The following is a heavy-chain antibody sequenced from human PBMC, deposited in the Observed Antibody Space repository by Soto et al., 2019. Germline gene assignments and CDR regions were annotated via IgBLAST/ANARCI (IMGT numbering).Heavy chain of an antibody. CDR2: VYYGGST. D-gene: IGHD3-22*01. V-gene: IGHV4-39*01. CDR3: AGGDYYHSSGYYFYYYTMDV. CDR1: GGSICSSSYY. J-gene: IGHJ6*02. Sequence: SESLSLTCTVSGGSICSSSYYWGWIRQPPGKGLEWIGNVYYGGSTYYNTSLKSRVTISVETSKSQFSLKLSSVTAADTAVYYCAGGDYYHSSGYYFYYYTMDVWGQGTTVTVSS.